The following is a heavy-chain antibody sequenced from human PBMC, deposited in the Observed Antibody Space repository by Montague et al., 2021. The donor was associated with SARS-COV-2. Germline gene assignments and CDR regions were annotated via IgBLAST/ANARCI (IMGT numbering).Heavy chain of an antibody. Sequence: SETLSLTCTVSGDSISSSSYDWGWIRRPPGKGLEWIGHISYHGNTNYNPSLKSRVTISIDTSRNQFSLKVSSVTATDTAIYYCARRLDYWDSSGQRRHFDYWGQGTLVTVS. J-gene: IGHJ4*02. V-gene: IGHV4-39*01. CDR3: ARRLDYWDSSGQRRHFDY. D-gene: IGHD3-22*01. CDR2: ISYHGNT. CDR1: GDSISSSSYD.